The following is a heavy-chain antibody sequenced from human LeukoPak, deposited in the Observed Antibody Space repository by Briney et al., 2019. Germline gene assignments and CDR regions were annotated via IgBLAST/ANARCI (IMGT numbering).Heavy chain of an antibody. D-gene: IGHD5-24*01. CDR1: GGTFSSYA. Sequence: ASVKVSCKASGGTFSSYAISWVRQAPGQGLEWMGWISAYNGNTNYAQKLQGRVTMTTDTSTSTAYMELRSLRSDDTAVYYCARGPEELNDAFDIWGQGTMVTVSS. J-gene: IGHJ3*02. CDR3: ARGPEELNDAFDI. CDR2: ISAYNGNT. V-gene: IGHV1-18*01.